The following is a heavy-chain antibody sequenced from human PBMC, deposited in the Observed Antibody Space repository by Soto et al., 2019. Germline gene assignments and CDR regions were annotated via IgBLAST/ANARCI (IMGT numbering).Heavy chain of an antibody. CDR1: GNSFTTYY. D-gene: IGHD3-22*01. V-gene: IGHV1-46*01. CDR3: AGLYNYDSSGYYDY. CDR2: INPSGGRT. J-gene: IGHJ4*02. Sequence: ASVKVSCKASGNSFTTYYMHWVRQAPGQGLEWMGIINPSGGRTTYAQKFQGRVTMTRDTSTSTFHMELSSLTSEDTDVYYCAGLYNYDSSGYYDYWGQGTLVTVSS.